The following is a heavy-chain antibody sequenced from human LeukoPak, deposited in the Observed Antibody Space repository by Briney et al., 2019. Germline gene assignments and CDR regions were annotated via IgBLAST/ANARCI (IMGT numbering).Heavy chain of an antibody. V-gene: IGHV3-20*04. CDR3: ARVAYYDSSGYYPYYFDY. CDR2: INWNGGST. D-gene: IGHD3-22*01. J-gene: IGHJ4*02. Sequence: PGGSLRLSCAASGFTFDDYGMSWVRQAPGKGLEWVSGINWNGGSTGYADSVKGRFTISRDNAKNSLYLQMNSLRAEDTALYYCARVAYYDSSGYYPYYFDYWGQGTLVTVSS. CDR1: GFTFDDYG.